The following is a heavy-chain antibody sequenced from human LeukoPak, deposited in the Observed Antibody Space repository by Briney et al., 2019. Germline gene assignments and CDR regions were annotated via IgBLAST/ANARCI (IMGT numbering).Heavy chain of an antibody. J-gene: IGHJ4*02. V-gene: IGHV1-18*04. CDR2: ISPYNGNT. CDR1: DYTFTIYG. D-gene: IGHD3-10*01. Sequence: ASVKLSFKASDYTFTIYGISWVRQAHGQGLEWMGWISPYNGNTNYAQKLQGRVTMTTDTSTSTAYMELRSLRSDDTAVYYCARDRLVLWFGESSSFDYWGQGTLVTVSS. CDR3: ARDRLVLWFGESSSFDY.